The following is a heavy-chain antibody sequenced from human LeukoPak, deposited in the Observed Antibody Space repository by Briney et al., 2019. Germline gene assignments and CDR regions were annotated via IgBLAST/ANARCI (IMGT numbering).Heavy chain of an antibody. J-gene: IGHJ4*02. Sequence: GGSLRLSCAASGFTVSRDYMSWVRQAPGKGLEWVSVIYGGDTTYYADSVRGRFTISRDTSKNTLYLQMNSLRADDTAVYYCTRAIQFGGYFDYWGQGTLVTVSS. CDR2: IYGGDTT. V-gene: IGHV3-53*01. CDR1: GFTVSRDY. D-gene: IGHD2-15*01. CDR3: TRAIQFGGYFDY.